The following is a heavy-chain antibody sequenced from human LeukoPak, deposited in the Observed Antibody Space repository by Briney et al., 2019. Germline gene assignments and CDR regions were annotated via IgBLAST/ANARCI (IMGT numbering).Heavy chain of an antibody. CDR2: INHSGST. CDR1: GGSFSGYY. D-gene: IGHD3-10*01. J-gene: IGHJ6*02. Sequence: SETLSLTCAVYGGSFSGYYWSWIRQPPGKGLEWIGEINHSGSTNYNPSLKSRVTISVDTSKNQFSLKLSSVTAADTAVYYWASSGGSGSYEGMDVWGQGTTVTVSS. V-gene: IGHV4-34*01. CDR3: ASSGGSGSYEGMDV.